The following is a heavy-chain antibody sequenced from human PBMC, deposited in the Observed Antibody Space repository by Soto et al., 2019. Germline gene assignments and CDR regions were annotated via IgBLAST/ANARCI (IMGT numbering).Heavy chain of an antibody. CDR3: SRGWFGEFVDYFDF. D-gene: IGHD3-10*01. V-gene: IGHV1-18*01. CDR2: ISAYNGNT. Sequence: QVQLVQSGAEVKKPGASVKVSCKASGYTFTSYAISWVRQAPGQGLEWMGWISAYNGNTNYAQKLQGRVTRTTDRSTSTAYMELRSLRSDDTAVYYCSRGWFGEFVDYFDFWGQGTLVTVSS. CDR1: GYTFTSYA. J-gene: IGHJ4*02.